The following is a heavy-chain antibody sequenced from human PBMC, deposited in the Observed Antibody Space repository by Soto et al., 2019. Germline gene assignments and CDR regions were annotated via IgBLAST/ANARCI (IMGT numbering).Heavy chain of an antibody. CDR2: ISPLKGST. J-gene: IGHJ1*01. V-gene: IGHV1-18*01. D-gene: IGHD4-17*01. Sequence: QVQLVQSGPDLKRPGASMKVSCKASGYTFTSYGISWVRQAPGQGLEWMAWISPLKGSTQYSQKAQGRVTLSTDTSSNTAYMEMTTLRVDDPAVYYCAMDYGDRPEYFKHWGQGTLVTVS. CDR1: GYTFTSYG. CDR3: AMDYGDRPEYFKH.